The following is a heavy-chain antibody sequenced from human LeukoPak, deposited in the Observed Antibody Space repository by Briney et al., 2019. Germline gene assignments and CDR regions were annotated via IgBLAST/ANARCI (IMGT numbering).Heavy chain of an antibody. V-gene: IGHV4-59*11. Sequence: SETLSLTCTVSGGSISSHFWSWVRQPPGKGLELIAYIYSTGNINYNPSLKSRVSMSVDTSKNQFSLNLNSVTAADTAVYYCARGNVNTAWNYFGMDVWGQGTTVTVYS. CDR3: ARGNVNTAWNYFGMDV. CDR2: IYSTGNI. D-gene: IGHD5-18*01. CDR1: GGSISSHF. J-gene: IGHJ6*02.